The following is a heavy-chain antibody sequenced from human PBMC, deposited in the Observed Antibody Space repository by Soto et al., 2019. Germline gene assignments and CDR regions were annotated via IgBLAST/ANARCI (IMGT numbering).Heavy chain of an antibody. Sequence: SETLSLTCTVSGGSISSSSYYWGWIRQPPGKGLEWIGSIYYSGSTYYNPSLKSRVTISVDTSKNQFSLKLSSVTAADTAVYYCAATTGIAVAGPWYFDLWGRGTLVTVS. CDR1: GGSISSSSYY. CDR2: IYYSGST. D-gene: IGHD6-19*01. CDR3: AATTGIAVAGPWYFDL. J-gene: IGHJ2*01. V-gene: IGHV4-39*01.